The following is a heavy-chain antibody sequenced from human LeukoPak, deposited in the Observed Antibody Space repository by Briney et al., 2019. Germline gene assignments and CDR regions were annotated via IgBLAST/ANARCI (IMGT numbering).Heavy chain of an antibody. CDR3: ARGGRAYGSGSYYPSHFDY. Sequence: SETLSLTCTVSGGSLSSSSYYWGWIRQPPGKGLEWLGSIYYSGSTYYNPSLKSRVTISVDTSKNQFSLKLSSVTAADTAVYYCARGGRAYGSGSYYPSHFDYWGQGTLVTVSS. J-gene: IGHJ4*02. V-gene: IGHV4-39*07. CDR2: IYYSGST. D-gene: IGHD3-10*01. CDR1: GGSLSSSSYY.